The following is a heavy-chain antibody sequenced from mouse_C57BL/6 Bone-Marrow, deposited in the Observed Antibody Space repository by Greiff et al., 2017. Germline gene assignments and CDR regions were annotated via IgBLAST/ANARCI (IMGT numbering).Heavy chain of an antibody. Sequence: VQLQQPGAELVRPGSSVKLSCKASGYTFTSYWMDWVKQRPGQGLEWIGNIYPSDSETHYNQKFKDKATLTVDKSSSTAYMQLSSLTSEESAVYYCARDYEMDYWGQGTSVTVSS. CDR3: ARDYEMDY. V-gene: IGHV1-61*01. CDR1: GYTFTSYW. J-gene: IGHJ4*01. CDR2: IYPSDSET.